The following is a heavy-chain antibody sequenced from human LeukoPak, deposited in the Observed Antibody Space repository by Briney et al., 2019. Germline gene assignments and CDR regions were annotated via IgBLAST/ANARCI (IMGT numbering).Heavy chain of an antibody. CDR2: IKKTGSET. CDR3: LGYCSGGSCYHIDY. J-gene: IGHJ4*02. V-gene: IGHV3-7*01. Sequence: GGSLRLSCAASGFTFSHFWMSWVRQAPGKGLEWVAYIKKTGSETYYVDSVKGRFTITRDNTRSSLFLQMYSLRAEDTAVYYCLGYCSGGSCYHIDYWGQGTLVTVSS. CDR1: GFTFSHFW. D-gene: IGHD2-15*01.